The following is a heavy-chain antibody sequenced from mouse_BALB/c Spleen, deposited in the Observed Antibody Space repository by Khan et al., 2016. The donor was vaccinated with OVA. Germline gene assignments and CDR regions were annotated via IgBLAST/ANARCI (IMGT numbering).Heavy chain of an antibody. V-gene: IGHV5-9-3*01. CDR3: ARSPYGNFAY. Sequence: EVELVESGGALVKPGGSLKLSCAASGFTFSTYAMSWVRQTPEKRLAWVATISSDGDYTYYPDNVTGRFTLSRDNAKNPLYLQMRSLRSEDTAMYYCARSPYGNFAYWGQGTLVTVSA. CDR2: ISSDGDYT. D-gene: IGHD2-1*01. J-gene: IGHJ3*01. CDR1: GFTFSTYA.